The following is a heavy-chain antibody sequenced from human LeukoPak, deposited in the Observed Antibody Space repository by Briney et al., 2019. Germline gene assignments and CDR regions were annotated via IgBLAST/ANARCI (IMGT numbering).Heavy chain of an antibody. V-gene: IGHV3-23*01. Sequence: GGSLRLSCAASGFTFSSYGMSWVRQAPGKGLEWVSAISGSGGSTYYADSVKGRFTISRDNSKNTLYLQMNSLRAEDTAVYYCAKDGCTNGVCSVDYWGHGTLVTVSS. J-gene: IGHJ4*01. CDR1: GFTFSSYG. D-gene: IGHD2-8*01. CDR2: ISGSGGST. CDR3: AKDGCTNGVCSVDY.